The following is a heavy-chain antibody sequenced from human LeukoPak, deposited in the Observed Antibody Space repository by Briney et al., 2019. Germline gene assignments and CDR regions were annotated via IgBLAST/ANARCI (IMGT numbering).Heavy chain of an antibody. J-gene: IGHJ3*02. CDR1: GGSISSNSYY. D-gene: IGHD6-6*01. CDR3: AREGIAARQGAFDI. Sequence: SQTLSLTCTVSGGSISSNSYYWGWIRQPPGRGLEWIGSIYSSGNTYYNPSLKNRVSISVDTSKNHFFLKLTSVSAADTAVYYCAREGIAARQGAFDIWGQGTMVTVSS. V-gene: IGHV4-39*07. CDR2: IYSSGNT.